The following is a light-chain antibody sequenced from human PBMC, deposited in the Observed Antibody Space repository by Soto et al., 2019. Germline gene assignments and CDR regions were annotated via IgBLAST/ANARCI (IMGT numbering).Light chain of an antibody. V-gene: IGKV1-39*01. CDR1: QSISSY. J-gene: IGKJ2*01. CDR2: AAS. Sequence: DIQMTQSPSSLSASVGDRVTITCRASQSISSYLNWYQQKPGKAPKLLIYAASSLQSGVPSRFSGSGSGTDCTLTIISLQPEDFATYYCQQSYSTPDTCGQGTKLEIK. CDR3: QQSYSTPDT.